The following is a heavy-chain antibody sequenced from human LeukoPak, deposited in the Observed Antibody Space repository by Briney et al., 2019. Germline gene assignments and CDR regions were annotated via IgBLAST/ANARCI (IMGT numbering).Heavy chain of an antibody. V-gene: IGHV4-59*01. Sequence: PSETLSLTCTVSGGSISSYYWSWIRQPPGKGLEWIGYIYYSGSTNYNPSLKSRVTISVDTSKNQFSLKLSSVTAADTAVYYCAREIYDSSGYYSRGDAFDIWGQGTMVTVSS. CDR1: GGSISSYY. CDR3: AREIYDSSGYYSRGDAFDI. CDR2: IYYSGST. J-gene: IGHJ3*02. D-gene: IGHD3-22*01.